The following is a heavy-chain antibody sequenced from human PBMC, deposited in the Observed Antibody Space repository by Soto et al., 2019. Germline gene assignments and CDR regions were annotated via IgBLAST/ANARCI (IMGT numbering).Heavy chain of an antibody. D-gene: IGHD3-3*01. CDR3: ARGLFLDY. CDR2: INEDESNT. CDR1: GFTFSNYW. J-gene: IGHJ4*02. V-gene: IGHV3-74*01. Sequence: EVQLVESGGGLVQPGGSLRLSSATSGFTFSNYWMHWVRQAPGKGPVWVSRINEDESNTNYADSVKGRFTISRDNAKNTLYLQMNSLRAEDTAVYYCARGLFLDYWGQGTRVTVSA.